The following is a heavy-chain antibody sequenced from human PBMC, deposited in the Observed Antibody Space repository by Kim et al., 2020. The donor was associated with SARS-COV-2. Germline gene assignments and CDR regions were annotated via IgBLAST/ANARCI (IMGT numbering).Heavy chain of an antibody. V-gene: IGHV3-7*04. D-gene: IGHD3-9*01. J-gene: IGHJ4*02. CDR1: GFTFSSYW. CDR2: IKQDGSEK. Sequence: GGSLRLSCAASGFTFSSYWMSWVRQAPGQGLEWVATIKQDGSEKYYADSVKGRFTISRDNAKNSLYLQMNSLRAEDTAVYYCARGKERRYFDWSGGQGTLVTVSS. CDR3: ARGKERRYFDWS.